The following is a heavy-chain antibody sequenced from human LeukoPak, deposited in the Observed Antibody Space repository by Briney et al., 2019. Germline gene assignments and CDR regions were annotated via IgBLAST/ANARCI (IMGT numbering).Heavy chain of an antibody. Sequence: EASVKVSCKASGYTFISYYMHWVRQAPGQGLQWMGIINPSGGTTSYGQKFQGRVTMTRDTSTSTAYMEVSSLRYEDTAVYYCARAPGPDVFDIWGQGTMVTVSS. CDR2: INPSGGTT. CDR1: GYTFISYY. J-gene: IGHJ3*02. CDR3: ARAPGPDVFDI. V-gene: IGHV1-46*01.